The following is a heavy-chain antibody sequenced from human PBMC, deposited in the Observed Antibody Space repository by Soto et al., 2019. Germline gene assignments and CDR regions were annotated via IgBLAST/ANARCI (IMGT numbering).Heavy chain of an antibody. CDR1: GYTFTSYG. D-gene: IGHD2-2*01. CDR3: ARAEEYCSSTRCSKGYYYYYGMDV. Sequence: ASVKVSCKASGYTFTSYGISWVRQAPGQGLEWMGWISAYNGNTNYAQKLQGRVTMTTDTSTSTAYMELRSLRSDDTAVYYCARAEEYCSSTRCSKGYYYYYGMDVWGQGTTVTVSS. CDR2: ISAYNGNT. V-gene: IGHV1-18*01. J-gene: IGHJ6*02.